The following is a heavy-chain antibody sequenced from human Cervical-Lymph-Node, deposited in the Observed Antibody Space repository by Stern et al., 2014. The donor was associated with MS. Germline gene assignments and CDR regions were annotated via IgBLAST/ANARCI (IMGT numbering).Heavy chain of an antibody. CDR2: IYPDDSDT. CDR1: GYTFTNYW. CDR3: ARQHKGDVVFDV. Sequence: EVQLVQSGAEVKKPGESLRISCKGSGYTFTNYWIGWVRQMPGKGLEWMGIIYPDDSDTRYSPSFQGQVTISADKSISTGYLQWSSLKVSDTAIYYCARQHKGDVVFDVWGQGTMVTVSS. J-gene: IGHJ3*01. D-gene: IGHD3-16*01. V-gene: IGHV5-51*01.